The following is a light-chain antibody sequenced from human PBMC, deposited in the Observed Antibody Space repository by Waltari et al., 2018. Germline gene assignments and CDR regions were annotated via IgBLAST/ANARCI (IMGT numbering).Light chain of an antibody. CDR3: QSYDTSLSVV. Sequence: QSVLTQPPSVSGAPGQRVSISCTGSGSNPGAVCDVPWYQQHPGKAPKLLIYGTSTRPPGVPDRFFGSQSGTSASLAITALQAEDEAEYYCQSYDTSLSVVFGGGTKLTVL. J-gene: IGLJ2*01. CDR1: GSNPGAVCD. CDR2: GTS. V-gene: IGLV1-40*01.